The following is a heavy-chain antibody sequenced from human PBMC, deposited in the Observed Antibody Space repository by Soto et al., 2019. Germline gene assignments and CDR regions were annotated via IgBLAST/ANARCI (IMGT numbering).Heavy chain of an antibody. CDR3: AKDPAAAGYY. Sequence: QVQLVESGGGVVQPGRSLRLSCAASGFTFSSYGMHWVRQAPGKGLEWVAVISYDGSNKYYADSVKGRFTISRDNSKNTLYLQMNSLRAEDTAVYYCAKDPAAAGYYWGQGTLVTVSS. CDR1: GFTFSSYG. J-gene: IGHJ4*02. D-gene: IGHD6-13*01. V-gene: IGHV3-30*18. CDR2: ISYDGSNK.